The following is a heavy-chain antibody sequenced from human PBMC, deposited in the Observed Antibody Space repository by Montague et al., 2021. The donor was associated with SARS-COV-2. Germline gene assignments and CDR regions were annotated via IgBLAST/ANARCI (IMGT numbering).Heavy chain of an antibody. CDR2: IYYRGST. Sequence: SETLSLTCTVSGDSISSSNYYWSWIRQPPGKGLEWIGSIYYRGSTYYNSSLKSRVTISVDTSMNQFSLKLSSVTAADTAVYYCARRGEMATTVGWWFFDLWGRGTLVTVSS. D-gene: IGHD5-24*01. CDR1: GDSISSSNYY. CDR3: ARRGEMATTVGWWFFDL. V-gene: IGHV4-39*01. J-gene: IGHJ2*01.